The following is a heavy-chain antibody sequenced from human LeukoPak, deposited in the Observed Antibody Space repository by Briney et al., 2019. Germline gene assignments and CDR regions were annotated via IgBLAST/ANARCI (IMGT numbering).Heavy chain of an antibody. V-gene: IGHV1-69*05. CDR3: ARVIIDHYYYYYMDV. CDR1: GGTFSSYA. CDR2: IIPIFGTA. D-gene: IGHD3-10*01. Sequence: SVKVSCKASGGTFSSYAINWVRQAPGQGLEWMGGIIPIFGTANYAQKFQGRVTITTDESTSTAYMELSSLRSEDTAVYYCARVIIDHYYYYYMDVWGKGTTVTVSS. J-gene: IGHJ6*03.